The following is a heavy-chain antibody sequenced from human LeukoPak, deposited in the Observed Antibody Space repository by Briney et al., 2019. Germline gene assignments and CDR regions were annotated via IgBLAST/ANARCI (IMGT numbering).Heavy chain of an antibody. CDR3: ASSGIAVAGLLYYYMDV. Sequence: SETLSLTCTVSGGSISSYYWSWLRQPPWKGLEWIGYIYYSGSTNYNPSLKSRVTISVDTSKNQFSLKLSSVTAADTAVYYCASSGIAVAGLLYYYMDVWGKGTTVTVSS. J-gene: IGHJ6*03. D-gene: IGHD6-19*01. CDR2: IYYSGST. V-gene: IGHV4-59*01. CDR1: GGSISSYY.